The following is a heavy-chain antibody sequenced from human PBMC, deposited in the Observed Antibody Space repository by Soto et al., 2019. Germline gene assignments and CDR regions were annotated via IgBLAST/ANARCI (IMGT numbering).Heavy chain of an antibody. D-gene: IGHD3-3*01. J-gene: IGHJ3*02. CDR2: IDPTDSYT. V-gene: IGHV5-10-1*01. CDR3: VRQGGTYYDFYI. Sequence: PGESLKISCKGSGYSFTSYWISWVRQMPGKGLEWMGRIDPTDSYTNYSPSFQGHVTISADKSISTAYLQWSSLKASDTAMYYCVRQGGTYYDFYIWGQGTMVTVSS. CDR1: GYSFTSYW.